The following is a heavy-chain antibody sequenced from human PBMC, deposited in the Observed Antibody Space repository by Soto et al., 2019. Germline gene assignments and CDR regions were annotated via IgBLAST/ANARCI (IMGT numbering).Heavy chain of an antibody. Sequence: QVQLVESGGGVVQPGRSLRLSCAASGFTFSSYGMHWVRQAPGKGLEWVAVIWYDGSNKYYADSVKGRFTISRDNSKNTLYLQMNSLRAEDTAVYYCASSYGDYAYLGFDYWGQGTLVTVSS. CDR3: ASSYGDYAYLGFDY. J-gene: IGHJ4*02. D-gene: IGHD4-17*01. V-gene: IGHV3-33*01. CDR1: GFTFSSYG. CDR2: IWYDGSNK.